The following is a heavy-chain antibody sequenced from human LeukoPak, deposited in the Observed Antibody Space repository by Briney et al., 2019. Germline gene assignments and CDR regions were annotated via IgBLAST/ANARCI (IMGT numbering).Heavy chain of an antibody. J-gene: IGHJ4*02. D-gene: IGHD6-13*01. CDR1: GGSISIGGYY. V-gene: IGHV4-31*03. CDR3: ARAIIATAGDPINYFDY. Sequence: SQTLSLTCTVSGGSISIGGYYWSWIRQHPGKGLEWIGYIYYSGSTYYNPSLKSRVTISVDTSKNQFSLKLSSVTAADTAVYYCARAIIATAGDPINYFDYWGQGTLVTVSS. CDR2: IYYSGST.